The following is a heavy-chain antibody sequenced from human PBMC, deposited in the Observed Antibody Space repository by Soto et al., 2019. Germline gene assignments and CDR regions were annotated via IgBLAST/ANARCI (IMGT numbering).Heavy chain of an antibody. J-gene: IGHJ4*02. CDR1: GFTVSSNY. Sequence: LRLSCAASGFTVSSNYMSWVRQAPGKGLEWVSVIYSGGSTYYADSVKGRFTISRDNSKNTLYLQMNSLRAEDTAVYYCAREDYYDSSGYYGYWGQGTLVTVSS. D-gene: IGHD3-22*01. V-gene: IGHV3-53*01. CDR3: AREDYYDSSGYYGY. CDR2: IYSGGST.